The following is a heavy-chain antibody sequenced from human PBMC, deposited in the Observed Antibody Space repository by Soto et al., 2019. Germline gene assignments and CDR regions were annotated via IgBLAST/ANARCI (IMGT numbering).Heavy chain of an antibody. CDR1: GGSMIAYY. V-gene: IGHV4-59*01. D-gene: IGHD6-13*01. Sequence: QVQLQESGPRLVKPSETLSLTCTVSGGSMIAYYWNWMRQPPGKGLQWIGYTYYSGSTTYNPSLRCRVTIAVDSSKYQFSLKLDSVTPADTAVYYCARVRGTAGKRYFDYWGPGTLVTVSS. CDR2: TYYSGST. J-gene: IGHJ4*02. CDR3: ARVRGTAGKRYFDY.